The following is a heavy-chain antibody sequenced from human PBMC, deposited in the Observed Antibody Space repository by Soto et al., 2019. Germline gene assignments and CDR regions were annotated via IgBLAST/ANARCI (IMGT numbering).Heavy chain of an antibody. CDR1: GFTVSSNY. J-gene: IGHJ6*03. V-gene: IGHV3-53*04. CDR3: ARGTQGVATVNYYYYYYMDV. D-gene: IGHD4-17*01. CDR2: IYSGGST. Sequence: GESLKISCAASGFTVSSNYMSWVRQAPGKGLEWVSVIYSGGSTYYADSVKGRFTISRHNSKNTLYLQMNSLRAEDTAVYYCARGTQGVATVNYYYYYYMDVWGKGTTVTVSS.